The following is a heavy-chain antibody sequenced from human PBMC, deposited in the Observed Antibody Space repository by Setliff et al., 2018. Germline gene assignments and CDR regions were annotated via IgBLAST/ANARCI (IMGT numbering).Heavy chain of an antibody. Sequence: PSETLSLTCSVSGGSISIYFWNWIRQPAGKGLEWIGRISTSGSTTYNPSLKSRVTMSVDTSKNHFPLKLSSVTAADTAVYYCARDTGWYYFDYWGQGTLVTSPQ. J-gene: IGHJ4*02. V-gene: IGHV4-4*07. CDR2: ISTSGST. CDR1: GGSISIYF. D-gene: IGHD6-19*01. CDR3: ARDTGWYYFDY.